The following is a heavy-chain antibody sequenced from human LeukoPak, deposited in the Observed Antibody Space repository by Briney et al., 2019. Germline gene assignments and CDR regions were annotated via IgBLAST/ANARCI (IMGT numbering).Heavy chain of an antibody. Sequence: PGGSLRLSCAASGFTFSNYWMAWVRQAPGKGLEWVAVISYDGSNKYYADSVKGRFTISRDNSKNTLYLQMNSLRAEDTAVYYCAKDLGTYYDFCSGYPTSYGMDVWGQGTTVTVSS. V-gene: IGHV3-30*18. D-gene: IGHD3-3*01. CDR1: GFTFSNYW. J-gene: IGHJ6*02. CDR2: ISYDGSNK. CDR3: AKDLGTYYDFCSGYPTSYGMDV.